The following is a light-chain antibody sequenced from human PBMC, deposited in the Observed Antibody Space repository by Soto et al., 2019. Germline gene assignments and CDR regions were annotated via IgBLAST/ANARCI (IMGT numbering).Light chain of an antibody. V-gene: IGLV3-21*04. J-gene: IGLJ2*01. CDR1: NIGSKS. Sequence: SYELTQPPSVSVAPGKTARITCGGKNIGSKSVHWYQQKPGQAPVLVIYYDSERPSGIPERFSGSNSGNTATLTISRVEAGDEADYYCQVWDSSSDRVVFGGGTKLTVL. CDR2: YDS. CDR3: QVWDSSSDRVV.